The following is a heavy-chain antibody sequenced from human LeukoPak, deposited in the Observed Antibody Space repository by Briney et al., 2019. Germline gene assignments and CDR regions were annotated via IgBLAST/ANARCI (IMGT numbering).Heavy chain of an antibody. D-gene: IGHD6-19*01. V-gene: IGHV3-21*01. Sequence: GGSLRLSCVASGFTFNTHSMNWVRQAPGKGLEWVSSISSSSSYIYYADSVKGRFTISRDNAKSSLYLQMNSLRAEDTAVYYCTRDGSGWFQHWGQGTLVTVSS. CDR1: GFTFNTHS. J-gene: IGHJ1*01. CDR3: TRDGSGWFQH. CDR2: ISSSSSYI.